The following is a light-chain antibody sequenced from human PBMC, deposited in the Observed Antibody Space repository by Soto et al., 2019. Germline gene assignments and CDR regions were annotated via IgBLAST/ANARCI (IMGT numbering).Light chain of an antibody. V-gene: IGKV3-15*01. Sequence: EIVITQVSPPPFVSPGGRGTFSCPASQSVSSNLAWYQQKPGQAPRLLIYGASIRATGIPARFSGSGSGTEFTLTISTLQSEDFAIYYCQHYNNWPPWTFGQGTKVDIK. CDR1: QSVSSN. CDR3: QHYNNWPPWT. CDR2: GAS. J-gene: IGKJ1*01.